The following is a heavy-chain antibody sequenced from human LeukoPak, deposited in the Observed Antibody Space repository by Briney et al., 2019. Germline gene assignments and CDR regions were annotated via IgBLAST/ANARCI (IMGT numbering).Heavy chain of an antibody. V-gene: IGHV4-39*01. CDR1: GGSISISTYY. Sequence: SETLSLTCTVSGGSISISTYYWGWIRQPPGKALEWIGSIYYSGSTHYNPSLKSRLTISVDTSKNQSSLKVTAVTAADTAVYFCARNGTVTVTGTKFNYFDYWGQGTLVTVSS. CDR2: IYYSGST. J-gene: IGHJ4*02. CDR3: ARNGTVTVTGTKFNYFDY. D-gene: IGHD4-17*01.